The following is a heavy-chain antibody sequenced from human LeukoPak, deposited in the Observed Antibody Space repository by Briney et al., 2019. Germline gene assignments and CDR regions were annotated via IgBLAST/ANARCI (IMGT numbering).Heavy chain of an antibody. CDR3: ARVGWREQLGKNWFDP. CDR1: GYTFAGYY. V-gene: IGHV1-2*02. Sequence: ASVRVSCKASGYTFAGYYMHWVRQAPGQGLEWMGWINPNSGGTNYAQKFQGRVTMTRDTSISTAYMELSRLRSDDTAVYYCARVGWREQLGKNWFDPWGQGTLVTVSS. D-gene: IGHD6-6*01. CDR2: INPNSGGT. J-gene: IGHJ5*02.